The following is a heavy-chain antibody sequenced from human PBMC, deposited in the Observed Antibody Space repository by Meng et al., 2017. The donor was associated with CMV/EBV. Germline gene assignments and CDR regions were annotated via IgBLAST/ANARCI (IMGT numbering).Heavy chain of an antibody. Sequence: GESLKISCAASGFTFSSYAMSWVRQAPGKGPEWVSAISGSGGSTYYADSVKGRFTISRDNSKNTLYLQMNSLRAEDTAVYYCAKFGTTGTTGVDYWGQGTLVTVSS. CDR2: ISGSGGST. CDR1: GFTFSSYA. D-gene: IGHD1-1*01. CDR3: AKFGTTGTTGVDY. V-gene: IGHV3-23*01. J-gene: IGHJ4*02.